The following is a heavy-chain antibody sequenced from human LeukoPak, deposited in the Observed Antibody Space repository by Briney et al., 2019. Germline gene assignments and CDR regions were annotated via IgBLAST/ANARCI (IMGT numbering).Heavy chain of an antibody. CDR1: GYTFSSFG. J-gene: IGHJ4*02. D-gene: IGHD2-15*01. Sequence: ASVKVSCKASGYTFSSFGISWVRQAPGQGLERMGWISAYNGDTNYAQKLQGRVTMTTDTSTSTAYMELRSLRSDDTAVYYCARGGGYCSGGSCYEFDYWGQGTLVTVSS. CDR2: ISAYNGDT. CDR3: ARGGGYCSGGSCYEFDY. V-gene: IGHV1-18*01.